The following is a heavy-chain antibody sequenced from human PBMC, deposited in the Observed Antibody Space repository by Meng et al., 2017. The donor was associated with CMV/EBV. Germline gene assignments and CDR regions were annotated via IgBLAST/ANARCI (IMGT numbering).Heavy chain of an antibody. V-gene: IGHV4-30-4*08. Sequence: SETLSLTCTVSGGSISSGDYYWSWIRQPPEKGLEWIGYIYYSGSTYYNPSLKSRVTISVDTSKTKFSLKLSSVTAADTAVYYFASAGVYCSSTSCHRYYGMDVWGQGTTVTVSS. CDR1: GGSISSGDYY. J-gene: IGHJ6*02. CDR2: IYYSGST. CDR3: ASAGVYCSSTSCHRYYGMDV. D-gene: IGHD2-2*01.